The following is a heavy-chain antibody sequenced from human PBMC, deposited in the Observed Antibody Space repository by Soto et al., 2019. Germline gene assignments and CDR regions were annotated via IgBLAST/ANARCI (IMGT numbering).Heavy chain of an antibody. CDR2: INPNSGGT. Sequence: QVQLVQSGAEVKKPGASVKVSCKASGYTFTGYYMHWVRQAPGQGLEWMGWINPNSGGTNYAQKFQGWVTMTRDTSISPPYGERGGLRSHARAVYYWARDGGGGSSGSMDVWGKGTTVTVSS. CDR1: GYTFTGYY. J-gene: IGHJ6*03. V-gene: IGHV1-2*04. D-gene: IGHD3-10*01. CDR3: ARDGGGGSSGSMDV.